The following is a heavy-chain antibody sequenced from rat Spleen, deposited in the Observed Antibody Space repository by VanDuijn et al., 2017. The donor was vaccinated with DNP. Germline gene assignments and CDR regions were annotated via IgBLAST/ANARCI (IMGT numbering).Heavy chain of an antibody. V-gene: IGHV3-1*01. D-gene: IGHD3-1*01. CDR3: ARFGPDLDY. CDR2: ISYSGNT. J-gene: IGHJ2*01. Sequence: EVQLQESGPGLMKPSQSLSLTCSVTGYSITSNYWGWIRKFPGNKMEWMGYISYSGNTSYNPSLKSRISITRDTSKNHFFLQFTSVTTEDTATYYCARFGPDLDYWGQGVMVTVSS. CDR1: GYSITSNY.